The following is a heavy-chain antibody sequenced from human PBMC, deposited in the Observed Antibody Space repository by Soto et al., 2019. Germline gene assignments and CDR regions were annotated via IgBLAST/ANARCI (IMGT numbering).Heavy chain of an antibody. V-gene: IGHV1-18*01. D-gene: IGHD2-2*01. Sequence: QVQLVQSGAEVKKPGASVKVSCKASGNTFTSHGISWVRQAPGQGLEWMGWISAYNDYTNYAQTLQGRGSMTTDTSTSTAYMELRSLRSDDTVVYYCARWDCSSTSCRSNAVDIWGQGTMVTVSS. CDR2: ISAYNDYT. J-gene: IGHJ3*02. CDR3: ARWDCSSTSCRSNAVDI. CDR1: GNTFTSHG.